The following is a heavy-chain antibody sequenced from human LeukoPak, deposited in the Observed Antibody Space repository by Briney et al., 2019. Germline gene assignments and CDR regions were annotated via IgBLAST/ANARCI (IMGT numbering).Heavy chain of an antibody. D-gene: IGHD5-12*01. CDR2: INHSGST. Sequence: SETLSLTCAVYGGSFSGYYWSWIRQPPGKGLEWIGEINHSGSTNYNPSLKSRVTKSVDTSKNQFSLKLSSVTTADTAVYYCAREEVATTAWFDPWGQGTLVTVSS. CDR1: GGSFSGYY. V-gene: IGHV4-34*01. CDR3: AREEVATTAWFDP. J-gene: IGHJ5*02.